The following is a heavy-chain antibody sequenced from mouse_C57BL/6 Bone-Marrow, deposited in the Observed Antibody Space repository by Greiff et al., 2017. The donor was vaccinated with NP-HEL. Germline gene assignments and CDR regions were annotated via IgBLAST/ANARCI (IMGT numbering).Heavy chain of an antibody. CDR1: GFTFSDYY. V-gene: IGHV5-12*01. CDR3: ARRGSSRHYYAMDY. J-gene: IGHJ4*01. Sequence: DVMLVESGGGLVQPGGSLKLSCAASGFTFSDYYMYWVRQTPEKRLEWVAYISNGGGSTYYPDTVKGRFTISRDNAKNTLYLQMSRLKSEDTAMYYCARRGSSRHYYAMDYWGQGTSVTVSS. D-gene: IGHD1-1*01. CDR2: ISNGGGST.